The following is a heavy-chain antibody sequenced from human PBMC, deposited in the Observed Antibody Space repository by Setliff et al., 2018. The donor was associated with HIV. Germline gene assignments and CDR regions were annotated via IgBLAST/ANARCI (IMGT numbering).Heavy chain of an antibody. CDR3: ARVAFYGPGSHDYFDH. V-gene: IGHV4-61*02. CDR2: IYTSGST. J-gene: IGHJ4*01. Sequence: TLSLTCTVSGVSINTGSFYWNWIRQPAGKGLEWIGRIYTSGSTSYTPSLKSRVSISVDTSKNQFSLKLNSVTATDTAMYYCARVAFYGPGSHDYFDHWGHGILVTVSS. D-gene: IGHD3-10*01. CDR1: GVSINTGSFY.